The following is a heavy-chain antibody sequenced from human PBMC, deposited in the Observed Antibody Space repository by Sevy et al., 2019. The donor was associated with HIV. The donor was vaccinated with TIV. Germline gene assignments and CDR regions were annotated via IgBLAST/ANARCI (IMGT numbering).Heavy chain of an antibody. D-gene: IGHD2-8*02. V-gene: IGHV3-30*02. Sequence: GGSLRLSCAASGFTFSNHGMHWVRQAPGKGLEWVAFIRYDGSNEYYGYSVKGRFTISRDNSKDTLYLQMNSLRPEDTALYFCAKDRKVLLVVYAIPFDVFDIWGHGTMVTVSS. CDR2: IRYDGSNE. CDR1: GFTFSNHG. J-gene: IGHJ3*02. CDR3: AKDRKVLLVVYAIPFDVFDI.